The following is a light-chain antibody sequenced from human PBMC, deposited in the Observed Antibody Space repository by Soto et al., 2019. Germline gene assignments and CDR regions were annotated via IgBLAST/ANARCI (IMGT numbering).Light chain of an antibody. J-gene: IGKJ4*01. CDR1: QSVHSN. Sequence: EIVMTQSPATLSVSPGERATLSCRASQSVHSNLAWFQQHPGQAPRLLIYGASSRATGIPVRFSGSGSGTEFTLTISSLQPGDFAVYYCQQYTDWPWGTFGGGTKVDIK. V-gene: IGKV3-15*01. CDR2: GAS. CDR3: QQYTDWPWGT.